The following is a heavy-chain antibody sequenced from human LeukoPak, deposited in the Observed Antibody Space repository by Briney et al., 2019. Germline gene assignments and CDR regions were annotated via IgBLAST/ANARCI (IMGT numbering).Heavy chain of an antibody. V-gene: IGHV3-73*01. CDR1: GFTFSDSA. CDR2: IRSKANSYAT. D-gene: IGHD2-15*01. Sequence: GGSLRLSCAASGFTFSDSAIHWVRQASGKGLEWVGRIRSKANSYATAYAASLKGRFTISRDDSKNTAYLQMNSLKTEDTAVYYCARHCSGGNCYAYWGQGTLVTVSS. CDR3: ARHCSGGNCYAY. J-gene: IGHJ4*02.